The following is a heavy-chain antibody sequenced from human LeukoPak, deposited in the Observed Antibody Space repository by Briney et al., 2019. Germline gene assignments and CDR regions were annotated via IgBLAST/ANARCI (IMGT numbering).Heavy chain of an antibody. J-gene: IGHJ6*02. CDR1: GFTFSNYA. Sequence: GGSLRLSCLASGFTFSNYAMSWVRQAPGKGLEWVSYIISSGSPIYYADSVKGRFTISRDNAKNSLFLQMNSLRAEDTAVYYCARENLNGLDVWGQGTTVTVSS. V-gene: IGHV3-48*03. CDR3: ARENLNGLDV. CDR2: IISSGSPI.